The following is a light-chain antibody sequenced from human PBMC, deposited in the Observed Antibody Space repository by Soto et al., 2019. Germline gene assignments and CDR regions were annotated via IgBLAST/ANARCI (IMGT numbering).Light chain of an antibody. V-gene: IGKV3-11*01. J-gene: IGKJ4*01. Sequence: IVLTQSPATLSLSPGERATLSCMARQTVSTYLSWYQHKPGQAPRLLIYGASNRATGIPARFSGSGSGTDFTLTISSLEPEDSAVYYCQQRYNWLTFGGGTKVEIK. CDR2: GAS. CDR1: QTVSTY. CDR3: QQRYNWLT.